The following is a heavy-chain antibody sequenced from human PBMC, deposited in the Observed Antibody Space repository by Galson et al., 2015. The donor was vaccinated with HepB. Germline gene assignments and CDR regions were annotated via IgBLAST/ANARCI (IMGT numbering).Heavy chain of an antibody. D-gene: IGHD3-16*02. CDR1: GFTFSSYW. J-gene: IGHJ3*02. V-gene: IGHV3-7*01. CDR2: IKQDGSEK. CDR3: ARYLSPDAFDI. Sequence: SLRLSCAASGFTFSSYWMSWVRQAPGKGLEWVANIKQDGSEKYYVDSVKGRFTISRDNAKNSLYLQMNSLRAEDTAVYYYARYLSPDAFDIWGQGTMVTVSS.